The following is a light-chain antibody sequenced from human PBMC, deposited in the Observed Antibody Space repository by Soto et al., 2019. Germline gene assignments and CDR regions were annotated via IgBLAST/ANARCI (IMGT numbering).Light chain of an antibody. CDR2: GAS. J-gene: IGKJ4*01. Sequence: TVMTQSPATLSVSPGERVTLSCRASQNVRSHLAWYQQKPGQAPGLLIYGASTTAAGVPARFSGSGSGTEFTLTISSLQSEDFAVYFCQQYHGWPLTFGGGTKVDIK. CDR3: QQYHGWPLT. V-gene: IGKV3-15*01. CDR1: QNVRSH.